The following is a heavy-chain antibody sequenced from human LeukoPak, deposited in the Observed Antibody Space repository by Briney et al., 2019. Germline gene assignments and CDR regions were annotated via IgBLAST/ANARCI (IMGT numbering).Heavy chain of an antibody. CDR3: ARIYYGSGSYLFDY. CDR1: GFTFSDYY. CDR2: ISSSSSYT. Sequence: PGGSLRLSCAASGFTFSDYYMSWIRQAPGKGLEWVSYISSSSSYTNYADSVKGRFTISRDNAKNSLYLQMNSLRAEDTAVYYCARIYYGSGSYLFDYWGQGTLVTVSS. J-gene: IGHJ4*02. D-gene: IGHD3-10*01. V-gene: IGHV3-11*03.